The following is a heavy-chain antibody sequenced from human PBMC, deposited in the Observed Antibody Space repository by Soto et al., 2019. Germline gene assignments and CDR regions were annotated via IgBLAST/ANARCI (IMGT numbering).Heavy chain of an antibody. Sequence: QVQLQESGPGLVKPSGTLSLTCAVSGGSFTSNNWWTWVRQPPGQGLEWIGEIYRTWSTNSNPSLKSRVTISLDKSENQFALRVTSLTAADTAVYYWASRAPGTSVDYWGHGTLVTVAS. CDR3: ASRAPGTSVDY. CDR1: GGSFTSNNW. CDR2: IYRTWST. V-gene: IGHV4-4*02. D-gene: IGHD1-7*01. J-gene: IGHJ4*01.